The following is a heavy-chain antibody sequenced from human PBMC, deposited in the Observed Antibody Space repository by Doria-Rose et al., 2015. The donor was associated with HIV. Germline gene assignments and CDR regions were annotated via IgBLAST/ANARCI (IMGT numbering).Heavy chain of an antibody. CDR2: ISSNGYYI. V-gene: IGHV3-21*01. J-gene: IGHJ3*02. CDR1: GFTFSRHT. Sequence: SCAASGFTFSRHTMAWVRQSPGKGLEYVSSISSNGYYIYYADSLRGRFTISRDNAKNSLYLQMDSPRAEDTAMYYCAREPGYSYYSSGDAFDTWGQGTMVTVSS. CDR3: AREPGYSYYSSGDAFDT. D-gene: IGHD2-15*01.